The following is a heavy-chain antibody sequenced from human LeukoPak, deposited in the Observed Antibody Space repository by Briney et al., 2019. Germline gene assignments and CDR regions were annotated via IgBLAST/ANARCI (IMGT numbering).Heavy chain of an antibody. CDR3: ARDEPYYYDSSSYYSGRGGMDNWFDP. Sequence: ASVTVSCKASGYTFTSYGISWVRQAPGEGLEWMGWISAYNGNTNYAQKLQGRVTMTTDTSTSTAYMELRSLRSDDTAVYYCARDEPYYYDSSSYYSGRGGMDNWFDPWGQGTLVTVSS. CDR1: GYTFTSYG. V-gene: IGHV1-18*01. J-gene: IGHJ5*02. CDR2: ISAYNGNT. D-gene: IGHD3-22*01.